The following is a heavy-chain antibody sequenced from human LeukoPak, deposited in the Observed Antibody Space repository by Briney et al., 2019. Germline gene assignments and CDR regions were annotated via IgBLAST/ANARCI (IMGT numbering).Heavy chain of an antibody. CDR3: ARAPQPYFFDY. CDR2: IYYSGTT. V-gene: IGHV4-61*08. D-gene: IGHD5-18*01. CDR1: GGSISSGDYY. J-gene: IGHJ4*02. Sequence: PSQTLSLTCTVSGGSISSGDYYWSWIRQPPGKGLEWIGYIYYSGTTSYNPSLKSRVTISVDTSRNHFSLRLSSVTAADTAVYYCARAPQPYFFDYWGQGTLVTVSS.